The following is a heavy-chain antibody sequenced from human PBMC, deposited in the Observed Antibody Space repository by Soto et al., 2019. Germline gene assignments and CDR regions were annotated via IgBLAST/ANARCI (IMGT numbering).Heavy chain of an antibody. CDR1: GGTFSSYT. J-gene: IGHJ4*02. CDR3: ASLGSDDYIIDY. Sequence: QVQLVQSGAEVKKPGSSVKVSCKASGGTFSSYTISWVRQAPGPGLEWMGRIIPILGIANYAQKFQGRVTITADKSTSTAYMELSSLRSEDTAVYYCASLGSDDYIIDYWGQGTLVTVSS. D-gene: IGHD4-4*01. V-gene: IGHV1-69*02. CDR2: IIPILGIA.